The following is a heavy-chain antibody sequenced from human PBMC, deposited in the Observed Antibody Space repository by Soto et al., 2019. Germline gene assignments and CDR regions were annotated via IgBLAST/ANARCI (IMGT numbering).Heavy chain of an antibody. CDR3: ARGEQYSGRIFDY. Sequence: SQTLSLTCAITGDSVSSNSAGWSWVRQSPSRGLEWLGRTYYRSKWYYEYAVSVRGRITINPDTSKDQYSLRLNSVTPGDTAVYFCARGEQYSGRIFDYWGQGTLVTVSS. D-gene: IGHD1-26*01. CDR1: GDSVSSNSAG. J-gene: IGHJ4*01. CDR2: TYYRSKWYY. V-gene: IGHV6-1*01.